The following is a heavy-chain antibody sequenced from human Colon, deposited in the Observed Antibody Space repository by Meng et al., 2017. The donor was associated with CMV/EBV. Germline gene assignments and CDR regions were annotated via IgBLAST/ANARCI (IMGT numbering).Heavy chain of an antibody. CDR3: ARGVGHATNTSLDH. J-gene: IGHJ4*02. CDR2: VYYSGSA. CDR1: GDSLRGHY. D-gene: IGHD2-2*01. Sequence: AETLSLTCTVSGDSLRGHYWSWIRQPPGKGLEWMGYVYYSGSATYSPSLRRRSTISVDTPRNQISLNLRSVTAADTAMYFCARGVGHATNTSLDHWGQGTLVTVSS. V-gene: IGHV4-59*11.